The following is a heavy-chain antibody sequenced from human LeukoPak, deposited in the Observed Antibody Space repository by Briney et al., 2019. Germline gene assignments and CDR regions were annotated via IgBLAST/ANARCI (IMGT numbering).Heavy chain of an antibody. V-gene: IGHV4-59*08. Sequence: GSLRLSCAASGFTFTAYAMNWVRQAPGKGLEWIGYIYHSGSPSYNPSLKSRVTISVDTSKNHLSLKLTSVTAADTAVYYCAGSDSSEDFWGQGTLVTVSS. CDR3: AGSDSSEDF. J-gene: IGHJ1*01. CDR2: IYHSGSP. CDR1: GFTFTAYA. D-gene: IGHD2-21*02.